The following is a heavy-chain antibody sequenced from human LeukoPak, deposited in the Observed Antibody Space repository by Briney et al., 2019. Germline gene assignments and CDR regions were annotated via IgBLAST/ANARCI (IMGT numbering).Heavy chain of an antibody. CDR1: GFTFSSYE. J-gene: IGHJ6*03. CDR2: IGGSGGST. V-gene: IGHV3-23*01. Sequence: GGSLRLSCAASGFTFSSYEMNWVRQAPGKGLEWVSAIGGSGGSTYYADSVKGWFTISRDNSKNTLSLQMNSLRAEDTAVYYCAKGTTLAYYYYFYMDVWGKGTTVTVSS. D-gene: IGHD1-1*01. CDR3: AKGTTLAYYYYFYMDV.